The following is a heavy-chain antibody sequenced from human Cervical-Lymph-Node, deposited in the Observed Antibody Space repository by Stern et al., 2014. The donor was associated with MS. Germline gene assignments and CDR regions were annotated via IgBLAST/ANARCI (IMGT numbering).Heavy chain of an antibody. CDR1: GGTFSSYA. J-gene: IGHJ4*02. D-gene: IGHD5-12*01. CDR3: ARVPGGYDSKTEDY. CDR2: IITIFGTA. Sequence: VQLVQSGAEVMKPGSSVKVSCKASGGTFSSYAISWVRQAPGQGLEWMGGIITIFGTANYAKKFQGSFTITADKSTSTAYMELSSLRSEDTAVYYCARVPGGYDSKTEDYWGQGTLVTVSS. V-gene: IGHV1-69*06.